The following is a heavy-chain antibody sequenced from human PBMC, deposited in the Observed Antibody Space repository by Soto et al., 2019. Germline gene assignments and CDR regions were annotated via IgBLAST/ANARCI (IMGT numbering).Heavy chain of an antibody. CDR1: GGFVSGEP. D-gene: IGHD5-12*01. V-gene: IGHV4-59*02. J-gene: IGHJ4*02. CDR3: ARGGYSGCDQIFEY. CDR2: INNNGST. Sequence: SETLSLTCSVSGGFVSGEPRSWIRQPPGKGLEWIGYINNNGSTNYNPSLKSRVTISVDTSKNQFSLKLSSVTAADTAVYYCARGGYSGCDQIFEYWGQGTLVTVS.